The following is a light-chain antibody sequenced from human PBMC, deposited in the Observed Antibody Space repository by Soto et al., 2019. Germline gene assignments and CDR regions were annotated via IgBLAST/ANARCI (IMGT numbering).Light chain of an antibody. Sequence: QSVLTQPPSASGTPGQRVTISCSGSTSILGSNFIYWYQQLPGAAPKLLISRNNQRPSGVPDRFSGSKSGTSASLAISGLRSEDEAVYHCASWDDSLSGVVFGGGTKVTVL. CDR3: ASWDDSLSGVV. J-gene: IGLJ3*02. V-gene: IGLV1-47*01. CDR2: RNN. CDR1: TSILGSNF.